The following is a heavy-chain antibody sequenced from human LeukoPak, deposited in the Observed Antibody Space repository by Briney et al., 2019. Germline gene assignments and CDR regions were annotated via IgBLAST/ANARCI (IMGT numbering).Heavy chain of an antibody. CDR1: GGSISSYY. J-gene: IGHJ5*02. V-gene: IGHV4-59*01. CDR3: ARGCGDYDNWFDP. CDR2: IYYSGST. Sequence: SETLSLTCTVSGGSISSYYWSWIRQPPGKGLEWIGYIYYSGSTNYNPSLKSRVTISVDTSKNQFSLKLSSVTAADTAVYYCARGCGDYDNWFDPWGQGTLVTVSS. D-gene: IGHD4-17*01.